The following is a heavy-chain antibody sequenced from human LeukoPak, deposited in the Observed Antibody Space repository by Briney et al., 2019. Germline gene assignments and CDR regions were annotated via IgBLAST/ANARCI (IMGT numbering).Heavy chain of an antibody. Sequence: HGEPLNISGKGSGYSFIIYWISGVRQMHGKGREWMGRIDPIDSYTNHSPSFQGHVPILAGKSISTAYLPWSSLKASDTAMYYCARQAARLSFGELLVRDDAFDIWGQGTMVTVSS. V-gene: IGHV5-10-1*01. CDR3: ARQAARLSFGELLVRDDAFDI. CDR1: GYSFIIYW. D-gene: IGHD3-10*01. CDR2: IDPIDSYT. J-gene: IGHJ3*02.